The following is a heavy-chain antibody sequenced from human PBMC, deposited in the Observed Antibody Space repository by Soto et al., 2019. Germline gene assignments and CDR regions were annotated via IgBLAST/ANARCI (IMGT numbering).Heavy chain of an antibody. CDR3: AGDSRSAEGWLDP. CDR1: GASTSGYY. CDR2: FYSGST. V-gene: IGHV4-59*01. J-gene: IGHJ5*02. D-gene: IGHD1-26*01. Sequence: SETQSLTCTVSGASTSGYYWTCIRQLPGKGLEWIGYFYSGSTNYNPSLKCRATISIAPSKNHFSLNLMSVTAADTAVYYCAGDSRSAEGWLDPWGQGILVTGFS.